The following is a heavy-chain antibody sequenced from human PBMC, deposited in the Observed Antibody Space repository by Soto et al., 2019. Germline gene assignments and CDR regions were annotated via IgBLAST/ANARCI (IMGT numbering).Heavy chain of an antibody. V-gene: IGHV2-5*01. CDR1: GFSLSTSGVG. CDR3: ARSYYDLSGFSYSFDT. CDR2: IYWNDGK. J-gene: IGHJ4*02. D-gene: IGHD3-22*01. Sequence: QITLKESGPTLVKPTQTLTLTCTFSGFSLSTSGVGVGWIRQPPGKALEWLALIYWNDGKHYSPSLKSRLTISKDASKNQVVLTMTNMDPVDTATYSCARSYYDLSGFSYSFDTWGRGTLVTVSS.